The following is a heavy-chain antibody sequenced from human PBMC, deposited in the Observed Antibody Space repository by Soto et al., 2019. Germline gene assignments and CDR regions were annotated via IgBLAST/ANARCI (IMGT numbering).Heavy chain of an antibody. CDR2: ISGSGGST. D-gene: IGHD4-4*01. Sequence: EVQLLESGGGLVQPGGSLRLSCAASGFTFSSYAMSWVRQAPGKGLEWVSAISGSGGSTYYADSVKGRFTISRDNSKNTLYLQMNSLRAEDTALYYCARGVTYYYYGMDVWGQGTTVTVSS. CDR1: GFTFSSYA. CDR3: ARGVTYYYYGMDV. J-gene: IGHJ6*02. V-gene: IGHV3-23*01.